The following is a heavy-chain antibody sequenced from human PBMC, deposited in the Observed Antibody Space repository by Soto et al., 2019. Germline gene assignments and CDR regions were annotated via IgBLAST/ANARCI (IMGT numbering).Heavy chain of an antibody. V-gene: IGHV1-18*01. CDR2: ISAYNGNT. D-gene: IGHD6-13*01. J-gene: IGHJ5*02. CDR1: GYTFTSYG. CDR3: ARDRGSSWYKEYNWFDP. Sequence: VASVKVSCKASGYTFTSYGISWVRQAPGQGLEWMGWISAYNGNTNYAQKLQGRVTMTTDTSTSTAYMELRSLRSDDTAVYYCARDRGSSWYKEYNWFDPWGQGTLVTVSS.